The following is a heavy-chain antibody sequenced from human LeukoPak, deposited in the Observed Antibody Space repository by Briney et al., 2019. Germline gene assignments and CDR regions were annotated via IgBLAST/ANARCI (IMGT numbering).Heavy chain of an antibody. CDR2: INPSGGST. J-gene: IGHJ4*02. CDR1: GYTFTSYY. D-gene: IGHD3-9*01. Sequence: VKVSCKASGYTFTSYYMHWVRQAPGQGLEWMGIINPSGGSTSYAQKFQGRVTMTRDTSTSTVYMELSSLRSEDTAVYYCARDYDILTGYLGDDYWGQGTLVTVSS. CDR3: ARDYDILTGYLGDDY. V-gene: IGHV1-46*01.